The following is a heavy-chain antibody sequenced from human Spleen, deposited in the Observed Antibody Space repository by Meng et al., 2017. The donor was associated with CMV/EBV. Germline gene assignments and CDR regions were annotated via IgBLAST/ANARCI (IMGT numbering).Heavy chain of an antibody. CDR3: ARVSNDYGDSWMDV. J-gene: IGHJ6*02. D-gene: IGHD4-17*01. CDR2: ISGSGGST. Sequence: GESLKISCAASGFTFSSYAMSWVRQAPGKGLEWVSAISGSGGSTYYADSVKGRFTISRDNSKNTLYLQMNSLRAEDTAVYYCARVSNDYGDSWMDVWGQGTTVTVSS. V-gene: IGHV3-23*01. CDR1: GFTFSSYA.